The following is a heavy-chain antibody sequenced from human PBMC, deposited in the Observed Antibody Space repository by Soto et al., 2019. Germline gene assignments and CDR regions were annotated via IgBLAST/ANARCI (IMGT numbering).Heavy chain of an antibody. CDR3: ARASTTVTTLDY. V-gene: IGHV4-30-2*01. J-gene: IGHJ4*02. D-gene: IGHD4-17*01. Sequence: QLQLQESGSGLVKPSQTLSLTCAVSGGSISSGGYSWSWIRQPPGKGLEWIGYIYHSGSTYYNPSHKSRVTISVGRSKNQFALKLSTVTAADTAVYYCARASTTVTTLDYWGQGTLVTVSS. CDR2: IYHSGST. CDR1: GGSISSGGYS.